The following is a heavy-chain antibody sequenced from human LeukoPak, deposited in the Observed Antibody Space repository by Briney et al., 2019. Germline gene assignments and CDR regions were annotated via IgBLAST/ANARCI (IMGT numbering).Heavy chain of an antibody. CDR3: AKARDGLIGDAFDI. J-gene: IGHJ3*02. D-gene: IGHD5-24*01. Sequence: GGSLRLSCAASGFTFDDYAMHWVRQAPGKGLEWVSGISWNSGSIGYADSVKGRFTISRDNAENSLYLQMNSLRAEDTALYYCAKARDGLIGDAFDIWGQGTMVTVSS. CDR2: ISWNSGSI. CDR1: GFTFDDYA. V-gene: IGHV3-9*01.